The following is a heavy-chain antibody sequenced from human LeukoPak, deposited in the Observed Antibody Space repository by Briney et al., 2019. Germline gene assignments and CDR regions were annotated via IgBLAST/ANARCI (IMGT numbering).Heavy chain of an antibody. Sequence: SETLSLTCAVYGGSFSGYYWSWVRQHPGKGLEWIGYIHYSGGTYYNPSLRSRVTISVDTSENQFSLKLSSVTAADTAVYYCARVPSVVVPTALYFDHWGQGTLVTVSS. CDR2: IHYSGGT. CDR3: ARVPSVVVPTALYFDH. J-gene: IGHJ4*02. CDR1: GGSFSGYY. V-gene: IGHV4-31*11. D-gene: IGHD2-2*01.